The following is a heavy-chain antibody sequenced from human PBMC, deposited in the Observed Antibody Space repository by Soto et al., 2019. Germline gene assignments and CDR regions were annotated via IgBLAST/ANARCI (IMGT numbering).Heavy chain of an antibody. CDR3: ARGTVHFDY. J-gene: IGHJ4*02. Sequence: QVQLVESGGGVVQPGRSLRLSCAASGFTFSTYGMHWVRQAPGKGLEWVAVIWYAGSNKYYADSVKGRFTIARDNSKMTLYLQMKSLRAEDAAVYYCARGTVHFDYWGQGTLVNVSS. V-gene: IGHV3-33*01. CDR2: IWYAGSNK. CDR1: GFTFSTYG. D-gene: IGHD4-17*01.